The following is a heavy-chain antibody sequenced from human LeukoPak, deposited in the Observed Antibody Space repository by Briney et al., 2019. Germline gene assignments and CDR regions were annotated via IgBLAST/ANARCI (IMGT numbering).Heavy chain of an antibody. V-gene: IGHV4-4*02. J-gene: IGHJ6*02. CDR1: GASISSSDW. Sequence: PSETLSLTCVVSGASISSSDWWSWVRQSPGKGLEWSGEIYYTGSRNYNPSLKSRFSMSVDTSKNQFSLALTSVTAADTAEYYCARAVHPQRVPVKDAYGLDVWGQGTTDTVSS. CDR3: ARAVHPQRVPVKDAYGLDV. CDR2: IYYTGSR. D-gene: IGHD2-8*02.